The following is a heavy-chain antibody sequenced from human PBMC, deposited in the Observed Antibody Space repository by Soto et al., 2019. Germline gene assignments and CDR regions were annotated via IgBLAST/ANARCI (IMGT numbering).Heavy chain of an antibody. CDR2: IWFDGSQK. D-gene: IGHD2-2*01. V-gene: IGHV3-33*01. CDR1: GFTFSTSG. J-gene: IGHJ4*02. CDR3: ARATISASWYFDY. Sequence: QVQLVESGGGVVQPGRSLRLSCASTGFTFSTSGMHWVRQAPGKGLEWVAIIWFDGSQKYYADSVKGRFTISRDDSKNTLYLQMNSMRAEDTAVYYCARATISASWYFDYWGQGTLVTVSS.